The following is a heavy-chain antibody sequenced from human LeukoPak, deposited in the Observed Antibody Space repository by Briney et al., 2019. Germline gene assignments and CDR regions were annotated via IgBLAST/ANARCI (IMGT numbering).Heavy chain of an antibody. D-gene: IGHD1-1*01. Sequence: SVKVSCKASGGTFSSYAISWVRQAPGQGLEWMGRIIPILGIANYAQKFQGRVTITADKSTGTAYMEMSSLRSEDTAVYYCAREEAGTYYFDYWGKGTLVTVS. J-gene: IGHJ4*02. V-gene: IGHV1-69*04. CDR2: IIPILGIA. CDR1: GGTFSSYA. CDR3: AREEAGTYYFDY.